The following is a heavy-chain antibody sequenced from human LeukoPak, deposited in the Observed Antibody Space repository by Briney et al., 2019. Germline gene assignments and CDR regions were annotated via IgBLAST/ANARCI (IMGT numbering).Heavy chain of an antibody. CDR3: ARGTRKWLPGAFDI. V-gene: IGHV4-34*01. J-gene: IGHJ3*02. D-gene: IGHD5-12*01. CDR1: GGSFSGYY. Sequence: SETLSLTCAVYGGSFSGYYWSWIRQPPGKGLEWIGEINHSGSTNYNPSLKSRVTISVDTSKNQFSLKLSSVTAADTAVYYCARGTRKWLPGAFDIWGQGTIVTVSS. CDR2: INHSGST.